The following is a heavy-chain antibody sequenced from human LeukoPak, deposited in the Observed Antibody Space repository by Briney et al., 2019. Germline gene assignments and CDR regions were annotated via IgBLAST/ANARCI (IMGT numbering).Heavy chain of an antibody. CDR2: VYRGDDA. CDR3: ARVSTGLYFDY. Sequence: GGSLRLSCAASGFTVSSNYMICARQAPGKGLEWVSVVYRGDDAYYASSVKGRFTISRDISKNTLYLQMNSLRADDTAVYYCARVSTGLYFDYWGQGTLVTVSS. D-gene: IGHD1-1*01. J-gene: IGHJ4*02. CDR1: GFTVSSNY. V-gene: IGHV3-53*01.